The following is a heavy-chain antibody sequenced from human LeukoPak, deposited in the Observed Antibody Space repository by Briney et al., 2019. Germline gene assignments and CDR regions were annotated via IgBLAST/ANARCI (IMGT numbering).Heavy chain of an antibody. Sequence: GRSLRLSCAASGFTFSSYGTHWVRQAPGKGLEWVAVIWYDGSNKYYADSVKGRFTISRDNSKNTLYLQMNSLRAEDTAVYYCARDRDYYGTFYYFDYWGQGTLVTVSS. D-gene: IGHD3-10*01. CDR3: ARDRDYYGTFYYFDY. J-gene: IGHJ4*02. V-gene: IGHV3-33*01. CDR2: IWYDGSNK. CDR1: GFTFSSYG.